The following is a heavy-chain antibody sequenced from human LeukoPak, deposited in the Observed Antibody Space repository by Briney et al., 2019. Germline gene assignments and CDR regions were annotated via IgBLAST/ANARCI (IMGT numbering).Heavy chain of an antibody. Sequence: ASVKVSCKASGYTFTSYYMHWVRQAPGQGLEWMGIINPSGGSTSYAQKFQGRVTMARDTSTSTVYMELSSLRSEDTAVYYCARTMIMNAFDIWGQGTMVTVSS. D-gene: IGHD3-22*01. V-gene: IGHV1-46*01. CDR3: ARTMIMNAFDI. CDR2: INPSGGST. J-gene: IGHJ3*02. CDR1: GYTFTSYY.